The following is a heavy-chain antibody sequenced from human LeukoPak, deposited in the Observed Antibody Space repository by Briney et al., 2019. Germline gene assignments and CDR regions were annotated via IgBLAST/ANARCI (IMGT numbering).Heavy chain of an antibody. CDR1: GFTFSSYG. CDR2: IWYDGSNK. Sequence: GGSLRLSCAASGFTFSSYGMHWVRQAPGKGLEWVAVIWYDGSNKYYADSVKGRFTSSRDNSKNTQYLQMNSLRAEDTAVYYCAKDALSLVTHSYYFDYWGQGALVSVCS. CDR3: AKDALSLVTHSYYFDY. D-gene: IGHD2-21*02. V-gene: IGHV3-33*06. J-gene: IGHJ4*02.